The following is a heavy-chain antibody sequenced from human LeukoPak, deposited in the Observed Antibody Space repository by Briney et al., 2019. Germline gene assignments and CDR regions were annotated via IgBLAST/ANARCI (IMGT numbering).Heavy chain of an antibody. V-gene: IGHV5-10-1*01. D-gene: IGHD3-22*01. CDR2: IDPSDSYT. J-gene: IGHJ4*02. CDR1: GYSFTNYW. CDR3: ARQDSSGYYSPFDY. Sequence: PGGSLRLSCKGSGYSFTNYWISWVHQMPGKGLEWMGRIDPSDSYTNYSPSFQGHVTISADKSISTAYLQWSSLKASDTATYYCARQDSSGYYSPFDYWGQGTLVTVSS.